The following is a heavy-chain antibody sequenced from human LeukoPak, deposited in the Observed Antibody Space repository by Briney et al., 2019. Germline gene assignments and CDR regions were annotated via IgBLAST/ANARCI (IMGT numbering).Heavy chain of an antibody. V-gene: IGHV3-30*02. J-gene: IGHJ4*02. Sequence: GGSLRLSCGASGFTFSNYGMLWVRQAPGKGLDWVAFIRYDGNNKLYADSVKGRFTISRDNANNSLYLQMNSLRSEDTAVYYCARRSNWDHHFDSWGQGTLVTVSS. CDR1: GFTFSNYG. CDR2: IRYDGNNK. D-gene: IGHD4-11*01. CDR3: ARRSNWDHHFDS.